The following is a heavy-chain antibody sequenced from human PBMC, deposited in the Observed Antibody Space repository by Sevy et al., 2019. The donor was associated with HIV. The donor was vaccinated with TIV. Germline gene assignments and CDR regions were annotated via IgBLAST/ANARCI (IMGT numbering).Heavy chain of an antibody. CDR2: IKGDGSEK. CDR1: GFTFSHYW. J-gene: IGHJ6*02. CDR3: ARDCNSATCLWGLDV. V-gene: IGHV3-7*03. Sequence: GGSLRLSCPASGFTFSHYWMTWVRQPPGKGPEWVANIKGDGSEKYYVDSVGGRFTISRDNAKNSLYLQMNSLRGEDTALYYCARDCNSATCLWGLDVWGQGTTVTVSS. D-gene: IGHD1-26*01.